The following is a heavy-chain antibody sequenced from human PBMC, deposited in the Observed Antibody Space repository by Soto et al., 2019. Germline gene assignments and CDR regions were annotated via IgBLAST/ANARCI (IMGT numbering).Heavy chain of an antibody. Sequence: QVQLVESGGGVVQPGRSLRLSCAASGYIFSNYGMHWVRQAPGKGLEGVAVTSYDGSKKYYAESVKGRFTISKDNSKNTVYLQMNSLRIEDTAVYYCAKWGLSGHGMDVWGQGTTVTVSS. J-gene: IGHJ6*02. CDR1: GYIFSNYG. CDR3: AKWGLSGHGMDV. D-gene: IGHD7-27*01. V-gene: IGHV3-30*18. CDR2: TSYDGSKK.